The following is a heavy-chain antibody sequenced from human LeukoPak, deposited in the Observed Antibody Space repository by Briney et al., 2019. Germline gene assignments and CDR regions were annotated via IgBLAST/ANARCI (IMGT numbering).Heavy chain of an antibody. D-gene: IGHD1-26*01. CDR1: GGSISSGGYS. CDR3: ARFMVTQVGNWFDP. V-gene: IGHV4-30-2*01. J-gene: IGHJ5*02. Sequence: PSQTLSLTCAVSGGSISSGGYSWSWIRQPPGKGLEWIVYIYHSGSTYYNPSLKSRVTISVDRSKNQFSLKLSSVTAADTAVYYCARFMVTQVGNWFDPWGQGTLATVSS. CDR2: IYHSGST.